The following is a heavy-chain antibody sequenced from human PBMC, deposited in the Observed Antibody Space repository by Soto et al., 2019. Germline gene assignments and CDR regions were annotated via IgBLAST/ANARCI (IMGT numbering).Heavy chain of an antibody. D-gene: IGHD3-9*01. Sequence: ASVKVSCKASGYTFTSYGISWVRQAPGQGLEWMGWISAYNGNTNYAQKLQGRVTMTTDTSTSTAYMELRSLRSDDTAVYYCARSLRYFDWLLGDFDYWGQGTLVTVSS. CDR1: GYTFTSYG. V-gene: IGHV1-18*01. CDR3: ARSLRYFDWLLGDFDY. CDR2: ISAYNGNT. J-gene: IGHJ4*02.